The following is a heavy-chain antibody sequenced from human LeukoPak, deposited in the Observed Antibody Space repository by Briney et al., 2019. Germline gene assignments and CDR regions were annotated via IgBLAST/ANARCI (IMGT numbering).Heavy chain of an antibody. Sequence: PGGSLRLSGAASGFTFSDYWIHWVRQAPGKGLVWVSRINTDGSITNYADSVKGRFSISRDNAKNTLYLQMSSLRAEDTAVYYCARDRGPRTGFMVREAYDYWGQGTLVTVSS. CDR2: INTDGSIT. CDR1: GFTFSDYW. CDR3: ARDRGPRTGFMVREAYDY. V-gene: IGHV3-74*01. J-gene: IGHJ4*02. D-gene: IGHD3-10*01.